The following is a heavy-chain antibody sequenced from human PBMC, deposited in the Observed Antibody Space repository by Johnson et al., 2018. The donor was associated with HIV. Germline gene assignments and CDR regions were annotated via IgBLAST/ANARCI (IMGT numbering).Heavy chain of an antibody. CDR2: ISYDGSNK. CDR1: GFTFSSYA. V-gene: IGHV3-30*14. CDR3: AKDSNRWELLQDAFDF. Sequence: QMQLVESGGGLVQPGGSLRLSCAASGFTFSSYAMHWVRQAPGKGLEWVAVISYDGSNKYYADSEKGRFTISRDNSRNTLHLQMNNLRDVDTAVYYCAKDSNRWELLQDAFDFWGQGTIVTVSS. J-gene: IGHJ3*01. D-gene: IGHD1-26*01.